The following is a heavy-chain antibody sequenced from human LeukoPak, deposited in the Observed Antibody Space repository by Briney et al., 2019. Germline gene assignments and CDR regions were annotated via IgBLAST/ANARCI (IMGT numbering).Heavy chain of an antibody. CDR3: ARGRTYYDFWSGYRPYYYYGMDV. Sequence: ASVKVSCKASGYTFTSYHINWVRQATGQGLEWMGWMNPNSGNTGYAQKFQGRVTMTRNTSISTAYMELSSLRSEDTAVYYCARGRTYYDFWSGYRPYYYYGMDVWGQGTTVTVSS. V-gene: IGHV1-8*01. CDR2: MNPNSGNT. D-gene: IGHD3-3*01. J-gene: IGHJ6*02. CDR1: GYTFTSYH.